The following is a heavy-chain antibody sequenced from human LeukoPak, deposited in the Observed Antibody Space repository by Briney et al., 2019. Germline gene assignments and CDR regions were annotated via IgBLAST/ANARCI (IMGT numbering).Heavy chain of an antibody. CDR3: ARGSGWYYY. CDR1: GGSVRSGTCY. Sequence: SETLSLTCTVSGGSVRSGTCYWTWIRQPPGKELEWIGCFYYSGSGIFNSGGANYNPSLKSRVTISVDTSKNQFSLKLSSVTAADTAVYYCARGSGWYYYWGQGTLVTVSS. V-gene: IGHV4-61*01. D-gene: IGHD6-19*01. J-gene: IGHJ4*02. CDR2: FYYSGSGIFNSGGA.